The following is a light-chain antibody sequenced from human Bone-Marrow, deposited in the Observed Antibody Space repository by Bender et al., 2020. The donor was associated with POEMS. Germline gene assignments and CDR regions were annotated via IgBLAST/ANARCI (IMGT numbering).Light chain of an antibody. V-gene: IGLV6-57*02. CDR3: QSCDNNNRGV. J-gene: IGLJ3*02. Sequence: NFMLTQPHSVSASPGKTVTISCTGSGGSIVTNFVQWYQQRPGSAPITVIYEDNQRPSGVPDRFSGSIDSSSNSASLTISGLKTEDEADYYCQSCDNNNRGVFGGGTKLTVL. CDR1: GGSIVTNF. CDR2: EDN.